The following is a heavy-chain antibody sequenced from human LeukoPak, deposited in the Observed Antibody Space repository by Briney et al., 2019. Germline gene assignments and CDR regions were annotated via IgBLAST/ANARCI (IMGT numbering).Heavy chain of an antibody. Sequence: GASVKVSCKASGYTFTGYYLQWMRQTPGQGLEWVGWINPNSGDTKYAKKFQGRVTMTRDTSISTAYMELSSLRSEDTAVHYCASRGCSSTSCPGNYYYYYMDVWGKGTTVTVSS. CDR3: ASRGCSSTSCPGNYYYYYMDV. D-gene: IGHD2-2*01. V-gene: IGHV1-2*02. CDR1: GYTFTGYY. J-gene: IGHJ6*03. CDR2: INPNSGDT.